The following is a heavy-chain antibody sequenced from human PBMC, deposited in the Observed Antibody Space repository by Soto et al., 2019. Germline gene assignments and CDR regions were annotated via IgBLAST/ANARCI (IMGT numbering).Heavy chain of an antibody. V-gene: IGHV3-74*01. CDR2: INSDGSST. Sequence: EVQLVESGGGLVQPGGSLRLSCAASGFTFSSYWMHWVRQAPGKGLVWVSRINSDGSSTSYADSVKGRFTISRDNAKNTLYLQMNSLRADDTAVYYCATDYGDYDFQHWGQGTLVTGSS. CDR3: ATDYGDYDFQH. J-gene: IGHJ1*01. D-gene: IGHD4-17*01. CDR1: GFTFSSYW.